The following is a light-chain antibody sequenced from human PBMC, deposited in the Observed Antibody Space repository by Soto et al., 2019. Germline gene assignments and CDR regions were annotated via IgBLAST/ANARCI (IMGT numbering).Light chain of an antibody. CDR1: QSISSY. CDR2: AAS. Sequence: DIQMTQSPSSLSASVGDRVTITCRASQSISSYLKWYQQKPGKAPKLLIYAASSFQSGGPSRFSGSGPGADFTLTFGSLQPEDFATYYCQHSYSTPFAFGPGTKVDI. CDR3: QHSYSTPFA. V-gene: IGKV1-39*01. J-gene: IGKJ3*01.